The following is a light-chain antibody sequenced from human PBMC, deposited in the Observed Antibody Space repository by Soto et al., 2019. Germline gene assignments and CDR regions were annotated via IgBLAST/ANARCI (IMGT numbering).Light chain of an antibody. Sequence: HSVLTQPPSASGSPGQSVTISCTGTGGDVGGYNYVSWYQQHPGKVPRLIIYDVNKRPSGVPDRFSGSKSDNTASLTVSGLQAEDEADYYCSSYAGFNNYVFGTGTKLTVL. CDR1: GGDVGGYNY. J-gene: IGLJ1*01. CDR2: DVN. V-gene: IGLV2-8*01. CDR3: SSYAGFNNYV.